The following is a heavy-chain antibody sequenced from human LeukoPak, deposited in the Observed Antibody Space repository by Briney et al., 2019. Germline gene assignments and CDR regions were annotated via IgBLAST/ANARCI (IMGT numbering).Heavy chain of an antibody. CDR3: ARVGEYGDYVGDDAFDI. CDR2: IIPIFGTA. CDR1: GGTFSSYA. D-gene: IGHD4-17*01. Sequence: VASVKVSCKASGGTFSSYAISWVRQAPGQGLEWMGGIIPIFGTANYAQKFQGRVTITADESTSTAYMELSSLRSEDTAVYYCARVGEYGDYVGDDAFDIWGQGTMVTVSS. J-gene: IGHJ3*02. V-gene: IGHV1-69*01.